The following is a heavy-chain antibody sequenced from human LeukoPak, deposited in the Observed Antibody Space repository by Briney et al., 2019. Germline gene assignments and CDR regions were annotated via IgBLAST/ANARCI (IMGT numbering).Heavy chain of an antibody. D-gene: IGHD1-26*01. CDR1: GFTFSIYG. CDR2: ITTTSSYI. Sequence: GRSLRLSCAASGFTFSIYGTHWVRQAPGKGLEWVSSITTTSSYIYYADSVKGRFTISRDNAKNSLYLQINSLRAEDTAVYYCARDPCSGSYGAYYYYYMDVWGKGTTVTISS. V-gene: IGHV3-21*01. CDR3: ARDPCSGSYGAYYYYYMDV. J-gene: IGHJ6*03.